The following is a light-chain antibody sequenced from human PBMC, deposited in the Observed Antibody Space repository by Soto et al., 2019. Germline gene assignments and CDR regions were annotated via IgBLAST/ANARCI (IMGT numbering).Light chain of an antibody. Sequence: EIVLTQSPGTLSLSPGDRATLSCRASQSVSDNYLAWYKQRPGQAPRLLIYGASVRATGVADRFSGSGSGTDFTLPVSRLEPEDFAAYYCQRYSTSPPFTFGPGTRVDIK. CDR1: QSVSDNY. J-gene: IGKJ3*01. CDR2: GAS. CDR3: QRYSTSPPFT. V-gene: IGKV3-20*01.